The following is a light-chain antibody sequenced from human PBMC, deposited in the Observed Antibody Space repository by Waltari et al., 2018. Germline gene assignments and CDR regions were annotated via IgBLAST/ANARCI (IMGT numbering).Light chain of an antibody. Sequence: QSVLTPPPSASGTPGQRVTISCSGGSSNIGANTVNWFPQPPGTAPKLLISAENRRPSGVPDRFSGSKSGASASLAISGLRSEDEADYYCATWDDSLNGGVFGGGTKLTVL. CDR2: AEN. CDR3: ATWDDSLNGGV. CDR1: SSNIGANT. V-gene: IGLV1-44*01. J-gene: IGLJ3*02.